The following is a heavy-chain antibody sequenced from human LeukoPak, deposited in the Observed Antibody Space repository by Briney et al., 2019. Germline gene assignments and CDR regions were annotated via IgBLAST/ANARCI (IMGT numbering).Heavy chain of an antibody. CDR2: INHSGST. J-gene: IGHJ4*02. D-gene: IGHD2-2*01. V-gene: IGHV4-34*01. CDR1: GGSFSGYY. Sequence: SETLSLTCAVYGGSFSGYYWSWIRQPPGKGLEWIGEINHSGSTNYNPSLKSRVTISVDTSKNQFSLKLSSVTAADTAVYYCATCYGDPFFDYWSQGTLVTVSS. CDR3: ATCYGDPFFDY.